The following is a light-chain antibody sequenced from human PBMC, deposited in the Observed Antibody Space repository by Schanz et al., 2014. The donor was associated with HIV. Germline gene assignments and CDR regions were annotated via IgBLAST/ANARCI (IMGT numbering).Light chain of an antibody. J-gene: IGLJ3*02. CDR3: SSYTSSSTWV. CDR2: EGS. V-gene: IGLV2-14*02. Sequence: QSALTQPASVSGSLGQSITISCTGTSSDRGNYNLLSWYQQHPDKAPKLMIYEGSKRPSGVSNRFSGSKSGNTASLTISGLQAEDEADYYCSSYTSSSTWVFGGGTKLTVL. CDR1: SSDRGNYNL.